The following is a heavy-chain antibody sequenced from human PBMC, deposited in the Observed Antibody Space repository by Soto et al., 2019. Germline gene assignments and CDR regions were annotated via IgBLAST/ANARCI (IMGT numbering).Heavy chain of an antibody. CDR2: ISTYNGNT. J-gene: IGHJ4*02. Sequence: ASVKVSCKASGYTFTSSGISWVRQAPGQGPEWMGWISTYNGNTNYAQNLQGRVTMTTDTSTSTAYMELRGLRSDDTAVYYCARTVAGYFDNWGQGTLVTVSS. CDR1: GYTFTSSG. CDR3: ARTVAGYFDN. D-gene: IGHD6-19*01. V-gene: IGHV1-18*01.